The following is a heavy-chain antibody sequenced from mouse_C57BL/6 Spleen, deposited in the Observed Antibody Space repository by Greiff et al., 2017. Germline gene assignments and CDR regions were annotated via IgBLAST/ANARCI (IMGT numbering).Heavy chain of an antibody. D-gene: IGHD1-1*02. Sequence: EVQLLQSGPELVKPGDSVKISCKASGYSFTGYSMNWVLQSQGKSLEWIGRINPYNGDTFYTQKFKGKATLTVDNSSSTAYMELRSLTSEDSADYNGAKGDGSYVFCAMDYWGQGTSVTVSS. J-gene: IGHJ4*01. CDR3: AKGDGSYVFCAMDY. CDR2: INPYNGDT. V-gene: IGHV1-20*01. CDR1: GYSFTGYS.